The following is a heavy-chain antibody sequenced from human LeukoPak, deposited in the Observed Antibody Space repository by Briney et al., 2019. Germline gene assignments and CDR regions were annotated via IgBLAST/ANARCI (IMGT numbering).Heavy chain of an antibody. CDR1: GGSFSGYY. CDR2: INHSGST. V-gene: IGHV4-34*01. D-gene: IGHD7-27*01. CDR3: ARAGLGIADY. J-gene: IGHJ4*02. Sequence: SETLSLTCAVYGGSFSGYYWSWIRHPPGKGLEWIGEINHSGSTNYNPSLKSRVTISVDTSKNQFSLKLSSVTAADTAVYYCARAGLGIADYWGQGTLVTVSS.